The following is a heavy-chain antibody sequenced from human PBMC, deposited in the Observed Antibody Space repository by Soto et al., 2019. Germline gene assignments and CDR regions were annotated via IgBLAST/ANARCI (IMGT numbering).Heavy chain of an antibody. V-gene: IGHV3-30*18. CDR2: ISYDGSNK. J-gene: IGHJ4*02. D-gene: IGHD6-19*01. CDR1: GFTFSSYG. Sequence: PGGSLRLSCAASGFTFSSYGMHWVRQAPGKGLEWVAVISYDGSNKYYADSVKGRFTISRDNSKNTLYLQMNSLRAEDTAVYYCAKDLSYSSGRGPFDYWGQGTLVTVSS. CDR3: AKDLSYSSGRGPFDY.